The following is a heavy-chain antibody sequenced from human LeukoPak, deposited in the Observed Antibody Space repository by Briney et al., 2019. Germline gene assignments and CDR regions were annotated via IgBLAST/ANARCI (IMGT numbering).Heavy chain of an antibody. Sequence: GRSLRLSCAASGFTFSSYGMHWDRQAPGKGLEWVAVIWYDGSNKYYADSVKGRFTISRDNSKNTLYLQMNSLRAEDTAVYYCAKGGGTATMVRGVIIGDYFDYWGQGTLVTVSS. D-gene: IGHD3-10*01. V-gene: IGHV3-33*06. CDR1: GFTFSSYG. CDR3: AKGGGTATMVRGVIIGDYFDY. CDR2: IWYDGSNK. J-gene: IGHJ4*02.